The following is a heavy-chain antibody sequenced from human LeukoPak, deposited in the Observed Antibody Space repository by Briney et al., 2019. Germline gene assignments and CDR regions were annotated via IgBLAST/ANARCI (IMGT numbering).Heavy chain of an antibody. CDR2: VSRSGDST. CDR3: ANPGEGTYQATAHLHY. V-gene: IGHV3-23*01. D-gene: IGHD3-16*02. CDR1: GFTFTSFP. J-gene: IGHJ4*02. Sequence: GGSLRLSCAASGFTFTSFPMTWGRRAPGKGLEWVSSVSRSGDSTWYADSVKGRFTVSRDSSKNTRYLQMNTLRAEDTAVYYCANPGEGTYQATAHLHYWGQGALVTVSS.